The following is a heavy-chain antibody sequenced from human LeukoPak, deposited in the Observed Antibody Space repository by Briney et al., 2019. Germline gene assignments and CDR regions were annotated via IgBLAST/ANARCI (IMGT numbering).Heavy chain of an antibody. CDR3: ARSDYYDTAPPDY. CDR1: GYTFTSYD. V-gene: IGHV1-8*01. Sequence: ASVKVSCKASGYTFTSYDINWVRQATGQGLEWMGWMNPNSGNTGYAQKFQGRVTITADESTSTAYMELSSLRSEDTAVYYCARSDYYDTAPPDYWGQGTLVTVSS. D-gene: IGHD3-22*01. J-gene: IGHJ4*02. CDR2: MNPNSGNT.